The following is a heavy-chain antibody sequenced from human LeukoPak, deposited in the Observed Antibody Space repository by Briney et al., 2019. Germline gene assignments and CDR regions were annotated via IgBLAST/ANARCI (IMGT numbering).Heavy chain of an antibody. CDR3: ARCDSSSWYGIDY. V-gene: IGHV3-53*01. D-gene: IGHD6-13*01. CDR1: GFTVSSNY. Sequence: GGSLRLSCAASGFTVSSNYMGWVRQAPGKGLEWVSVVYSGGKPYYADSVKGRFTISRDNSRNTMDLQMNSLRAEDTAVYYCARCDSSSWYGIDYWGQGTLLTVSS. CDR2: VYSGGKP. J-gene: IGHJ4*02.